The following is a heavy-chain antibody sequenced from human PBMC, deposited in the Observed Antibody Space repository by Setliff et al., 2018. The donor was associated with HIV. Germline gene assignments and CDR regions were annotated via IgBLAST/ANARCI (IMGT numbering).Heavy chain of an antibody. CDR2: IYYSGST. J-gene: IGHJ5*02. D-gene: IGHD3-10*01. CDR3: AKDRRYYYGSGSYAAET. Sequence: PSETLSLTCTVSGGSISSNSYYWGWIRQPPGKGLEWIGSIYYSGSTYYNPSLKSRVTISVDTSKNQFSLKLSSVTAADTAVYYCAKDRRYYYGSGSYAAETWGQGTLVTVSS. V-gene: IGHV4-39*07. CDR1: GGSISSNSYY.